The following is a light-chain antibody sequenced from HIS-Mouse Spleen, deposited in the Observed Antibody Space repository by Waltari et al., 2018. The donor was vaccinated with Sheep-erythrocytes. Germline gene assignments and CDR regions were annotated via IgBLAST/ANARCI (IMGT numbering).Light chain of an antibody. CDR1: TLGDKY. CDR2: QDS. J-gene: IGLJ3*02. V-gene: IGLV3-1*01. CDR3: QAWDSSTAWV. Sequence: SYELTQQPSVSVSPGQTASITCSGDTLGDKYACWYQQKPGQSPVLVIYQDSKRPSGIPERFSGSNSGNTATLTISGTQAMDEADYYCQAWDSSTAWVFGGGTKLTVL.